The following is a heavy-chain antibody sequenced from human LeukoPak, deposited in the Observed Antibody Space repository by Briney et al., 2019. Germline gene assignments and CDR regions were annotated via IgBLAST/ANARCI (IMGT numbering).Heavy chain of an antibody. CDR1: GFTFSSYS. V-gene: IGHV3-21*01. J-gene: IGHJ4*02. CDR2: ISSSYSYI. D-gene: IGHD1-26*01. Sequence: GGSLRLSCAASGFTFSSYSMNWVRQAPGKGLEWVSSISSSYSYIYYADPVKGRFIISRDNAKNSLYLQMNSLRAEDTAVYYCASGRSAGATTSADYWGQGTLVTVSS. CDR3: ASGRSAGATTSADY.